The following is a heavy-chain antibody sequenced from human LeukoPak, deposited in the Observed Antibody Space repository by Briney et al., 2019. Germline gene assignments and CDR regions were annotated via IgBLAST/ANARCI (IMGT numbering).Heavy chain of an antibody. CDR3: ARDFSDDSSGYYGELDY. V-gene: IGHV3-30*04. Sequence: GGSLRLSCAASGFTFSSYAMHWVRQAPGKGLEWVAVISYDGSNKYYADSVKGRFTISRDNSKNTLYLQMNSLRAEDTAVYYCARDFSDDSSGYYGELDYWGQGTLVTVSS. D-gene: IGHD3-22*01. J-gene: IGHJ4*02. CDR1: GFTFSSYA. CDR2: ISYDGSNK.